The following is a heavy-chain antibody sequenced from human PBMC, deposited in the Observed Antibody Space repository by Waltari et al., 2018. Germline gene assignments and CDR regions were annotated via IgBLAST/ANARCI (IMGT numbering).Heavy chain of an antibody. J-gene: IGHJ4*02. CDR3: ARGEDY. D-gene: IGHD1-26*01. Sequence: EVQLVESGGGLIQPGGSQRFDFAASGFTASSNYMSWVRQAPGKGMEWVSIIYSGGSTYYADSVKGRFTISRDNSKNTLYLQMNSLRVEDTAVYYCARGEDYWGQGTLVTVSS. CDR1: GFTASSNY. CDR2: IYSGGST. V-gene: IGHV3-53*01.